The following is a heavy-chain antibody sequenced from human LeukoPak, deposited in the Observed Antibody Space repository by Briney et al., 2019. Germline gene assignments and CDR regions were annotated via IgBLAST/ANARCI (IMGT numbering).Heavy chain of an antibody. CDR1: GSTFSSYA. V-gene: IGHV3-23*01. CDR2: ISGSGGST. CDR3: AKDLGATIYYFDY. J-gene: IGHJ4*02. Sequence: GGSLRLSCAASGSTFSSYAMSWVRQAPGKGLEWVSAISGSGGSTYYADSVKGRFTISRDNSKNTLYLQMNSLRAEDTAVFYCAKDLGATIYYFDYWGQGTLVTVSS. D-gene: IGHD1-26*01.